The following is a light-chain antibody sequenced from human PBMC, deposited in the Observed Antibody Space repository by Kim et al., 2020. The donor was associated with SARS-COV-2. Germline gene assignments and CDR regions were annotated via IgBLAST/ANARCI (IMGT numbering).Light chain of an antibody. CDR3: QVWDGSSEQYV. Sequence: ARISCGGNNIGTKSVHWYQLKPGQAPVLVIYYDNNRPSGIPERFSGSNSGATATLTINRVEAGDEADYFCQVWDGSSEQYVFGTGTKVTVL. J-gene: IGLJ1*01. V-gene: IGLV3-21*04. CDR2: YDN. CDR1: NIGTKS.